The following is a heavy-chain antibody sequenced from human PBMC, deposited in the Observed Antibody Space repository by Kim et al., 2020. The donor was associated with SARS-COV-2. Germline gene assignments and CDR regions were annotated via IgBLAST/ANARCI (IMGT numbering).Heavy chain of an antibody. Sequence: GGSLRLSCAASGFTFSSYAMHWVRQAPGKGLEWVAFISYDGSNKYYADSVKGRFTISRDNSKNTLYLQMNSLRAEDTAVYYCARDPGIAAAGSSDFDYWGQGTLVTGSS. CDR2: ISYDGSNK. CDR1: GFTFSSYA. CDR3: ARDPGIAAAGSSDFDY. D-gene: IGHD6-13*01. V-gene: IGHV3-30*04. J-gene: IGHJ4*02.